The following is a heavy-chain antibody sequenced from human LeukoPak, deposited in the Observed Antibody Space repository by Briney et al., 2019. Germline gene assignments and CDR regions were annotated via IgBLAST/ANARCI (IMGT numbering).Heavy chain of an antibody. CDR3: AKGPGSKAAGTGGFDY. CDR1: GFTFSSYA. Sequence: GGSLRLSCAASGFTFSSYAMSWVRQAPGKGLEWVSAISGSGGSTYYADSVRGRFTISRDNSKNTLYLQMNSLRAEDTAVYYCAKGPGSKAAGTGGFDYWGQGTLVTVSS. V-gene: IGHV3-23*01. CDR2: ISGSGGST. J-gene: IGHJ4*02. D-gene: IGHD6-13*01.